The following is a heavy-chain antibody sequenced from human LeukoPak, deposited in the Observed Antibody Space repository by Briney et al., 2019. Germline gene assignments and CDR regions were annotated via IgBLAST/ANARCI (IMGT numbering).Heavy chain of an antibody. CDR1: GFTFSTYA. D-gene: IGHD3-10*01. CDR3: AKSGGLSGSGRLAMDV. Sequence: PGVSLRLSCAASGFTFSTYAMSWVRLAPGKGLEWVSGISGSGGSTYYADSVKGRFTSSRDNSNNTLYVQMNSLRVEDTAAYYCAKSGGLSGSGRLAMDVWGQGTTVTVSS. V-gene: IGHV3-23*01. CDR2: ISGSGGST. J-gene: IGHJ6*02.